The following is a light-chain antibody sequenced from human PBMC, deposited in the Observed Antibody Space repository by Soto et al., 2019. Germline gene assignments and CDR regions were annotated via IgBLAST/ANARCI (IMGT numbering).Light chain of an antibody. CDR2: GAS. CDR1: QSVSSSY. Sequence: EIVLTQSPGTLSLSPGERATLSCRASQSVSSSYLAWYQQKPGQAPRLLIYGASSRATGIPDRFSGSGSGTDFTLTISRLEPEDFAVYYGQQYGSSPLTFCQGTKVEIK. CDR3: QQYGSSPLT. J-gene: IGKJ1*01. V-gene: IGKV3-20*01.